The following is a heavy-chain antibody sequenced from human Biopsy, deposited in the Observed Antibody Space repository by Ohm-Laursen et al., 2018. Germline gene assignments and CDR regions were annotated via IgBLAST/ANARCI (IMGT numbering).Heavy chain of an antibody. J-gene: IGHJ3*01. CDR2: IYGGGSPV. V-gene: IGHV3-48*03. CDR3: ARLNSGTYDASDL. CDR1: GFDFNLYE. Sequence: SLRLSCSASGFDFNLYEMTWVRQAPGKGMEWISYIYGGGSPVSYADSVKGRFTISRDNAQKSLYLHMNSLRAEDTVIYYCARLNSGTYDASDLWGQGTMVIVSS. D-gene: IGHD1-26*01.